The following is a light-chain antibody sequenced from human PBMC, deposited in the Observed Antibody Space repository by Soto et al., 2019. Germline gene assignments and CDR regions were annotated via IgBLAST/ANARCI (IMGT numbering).Light chain of an antibody. CDR3: QQYGSSGT. CDR1: ERISHS. CDR2: DAS. J-gene: IGKJ1*01. V-gene: IGKV3-20*01. Sequence: DIVLTQSPATLSLSPGNRVTLSCRANERISHSLAWYQQKPGQAPRILIYDASFRATGIPERLSGSGSGTDFTLTISRLEPEDFSVYYCQQYGSSGTFGQGTKVDIK.